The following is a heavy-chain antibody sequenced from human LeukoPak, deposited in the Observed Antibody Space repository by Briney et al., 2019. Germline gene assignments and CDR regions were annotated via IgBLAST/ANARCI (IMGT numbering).Heavy chain of an antibody. CDR3: ARQPRAVLKFVVVVDGLDY. J-gene: IGHJ4*02. CDR1: GFTFSSYS. V-gene: IGHV3-48*02. CDR2: ISSSGTI. Sequence: PGGSLKLPCAASGFTFSSYSMNWVRQAPGKGLEWVSYISSSGTIYYADSVKGRFTISRDNAKNSLYLQMNSLRDEDTAVYYCARQPRAVLKFVVVVDGLDYWGQGTLVTVSS. D-gene: IGHD2-15*01.